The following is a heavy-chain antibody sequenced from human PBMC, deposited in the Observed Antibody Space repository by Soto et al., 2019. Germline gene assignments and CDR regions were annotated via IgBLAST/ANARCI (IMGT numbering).Heavy chain of an antibody. Sequence: SETLSLTCIVSGGSINGSPYYWSWIRQPPGNGLEWIGYIYYSGSIYYNPSLKSRVTISVDTSNNQFSLKLSSVTAADTAVYYCASLRGSTVTTFNWFDPWGQGTLVTVSS. D-gene: IGHD4-17*01. J-gene: IGHJ5*02. CDR3: ASLRGSTVTTFNWFDP. V-gene: IGHV4-30-4*01. CDR1: GGSINGSPYY. CDR2: IYYSGSI.